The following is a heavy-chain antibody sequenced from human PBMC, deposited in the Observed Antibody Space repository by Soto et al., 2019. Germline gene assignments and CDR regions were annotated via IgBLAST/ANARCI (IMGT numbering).Heavy chain of an antibody. CDR2: INHSGST. D-gene: IGHD6-6*01. J-gene: IGHJ6*03. CDR3: ASARIAARKLNTYYYYHMDV. CDR1: GGSFSGYY. V-gene: IGHV4-34*01. Sequence: ASETLSLTCAVYGGSFSGYYWSWIRQPPGKGLEWIGEINHSGSTNYNPSLKSRVTLSVDTSKNQFSLKLSSVTAADTAVYYCASARIAARKLNTYYYYHMDVWGKGTTVTVSS.